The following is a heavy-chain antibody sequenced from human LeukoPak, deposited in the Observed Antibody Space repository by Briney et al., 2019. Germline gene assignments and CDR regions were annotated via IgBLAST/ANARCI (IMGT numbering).Heavy chain of an antibody. CDR3: ARDLAGGYANVGGFDY. Sequence: GASVKVSCKASGYTFTSYDINWLRQATGQGLEWMGWMNPNSGNTGYAQKFQGRVTMTRNTSMSTAYMELSSLRSEDTAVYYCARDLAGGYANVGGFDYWGQGTLVTVSS. V-gene: IGHV1-8*01. J-gene: IGHJ4*02. CDR2: MNPNSGNT. CDR1: GYTFTSYD. D-gene: IGHD5-12*01.